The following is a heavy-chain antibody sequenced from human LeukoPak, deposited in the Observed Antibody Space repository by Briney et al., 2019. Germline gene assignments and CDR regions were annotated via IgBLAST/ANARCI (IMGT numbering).Heavy chain of an antibody. CDR3: AREYYYGSGRFTPGYYGMDV. J-gene: IGHJ6*02. D-gene: IGHD3-10*01. V-gene: IGHV3-74*01. Sequence: EGSLRLSCAASGFTFSSYWMHWVRQAPGKGLVWVSRINSDGSSTSYADSVKGRFTISRDNAKNTLYLQMNSLRAEDTAVYYCAREYYYGSGRFTPGYYGMDVWGQGTTVTVSS. CDR2: INSDGSST. CDR1: GFTFSSYW.